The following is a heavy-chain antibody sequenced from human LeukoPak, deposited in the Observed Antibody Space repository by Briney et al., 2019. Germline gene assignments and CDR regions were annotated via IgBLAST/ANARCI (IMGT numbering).Heavy chain of an antibody. CDR1: DGSITNYD. CDR3: ATGYGDFRVEGRHFYS. Sequence: RASETLSLTCTVSDGSITNYDWSWVRQPPGKGLEFIGHVHYSGTTNYNPSLRSRVTISIDTSKKHFFLKLKSVTAADTAVYYCATGYGDFRVEGRHFYSWGQGTLVTVSS. D-gene: IGHD4-17*01. V-gene: IGHV4-59*01. CDR2: VHYSGTT. J-gene: IGHJ4*02.